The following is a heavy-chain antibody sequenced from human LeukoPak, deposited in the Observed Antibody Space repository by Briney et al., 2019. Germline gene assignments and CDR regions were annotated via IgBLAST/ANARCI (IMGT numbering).Heavy chain of an antibody. V-gene: IGHV5-51*01. CDR2: TYPDDSDT. CDR1: GYRFTNYW. Sequence: GESLKISCKVSGYRFTNYWIGWVRQMPGKGLEWMGITYPDDSDTRYSPSFQGQVTISADKSISTAYLQWTSLKASDPAIYYCARPITGPEPVWLDYWGQGTLVTVSS. D-gene: IGHD1-14*01. CDR3: ARPITGPEPVWLDY. J-gene: IGHJ4*02.